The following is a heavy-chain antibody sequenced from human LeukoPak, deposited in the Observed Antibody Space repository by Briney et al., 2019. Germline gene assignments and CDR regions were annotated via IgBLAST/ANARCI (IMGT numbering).Heavy chain of an antibody. D-gene: IGHD5-24*01. J-gene: IGHJ6*02. CDR2: ISWNSGSI. V-gene: IGHV3-9*01. CDR3: AKGFPLEYYYGMDV. CDR1: GFTFDDYA. Sequence: PGGSLRLSCAASGFTFDDYAMHWVRQAPGKGLEWVSGISWNSGSIGYADSVKGRFTISRDNAKNSPYLQMNSLRAEDTALYYCAKGFPLEYYYGMDVWGQGTTVTVSS.